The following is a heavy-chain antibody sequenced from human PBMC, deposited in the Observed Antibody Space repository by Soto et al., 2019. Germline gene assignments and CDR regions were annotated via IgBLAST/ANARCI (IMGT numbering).Heavy chain of an antibody. Sequence: SETLSLTCTVSGGSISSSSYYWGWIRQPPGKGLEWIGSIYYSGSTYYNPSLKSRVTISVDTSKNQFSLKLSSVTAADTAVYYCARLTDGSVVAANYYYYYGMDVWGQGTTVTVSS. J-gene: IGHJ6*02. CDR2: IYYSGST. V-gene: IGHV4-39*01. CDR1: GGSISSSSYY. CDR3: ARLTDGSVVAANYYYYYGMDV. D-gene: IGHD2-15*01.